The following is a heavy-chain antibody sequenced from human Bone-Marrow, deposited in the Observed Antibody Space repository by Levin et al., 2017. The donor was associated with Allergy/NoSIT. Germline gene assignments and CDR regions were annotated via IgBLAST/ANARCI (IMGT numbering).Heavy chain of an antibody. D-gene: IGHD3-22*01. CDR2: IFYSGNT. CDR3: ARVTSLTISDIDGYWSRGYFDF. CDR1: RGSIRSNSYY. Sequence: PSETLSLTCTVSRGSIRSNSYYWGWIRQPPGKGLEWIANIFYSGNTYHNPSLKSRVTISVDTSKNQFSLKLTSVTAADTAVYYCARVTSLTISDIDGYWSRGYFDFWGHGTQVTVSS. J-gene: IGHJ4*01. V-gene: IGHV4-39*01.